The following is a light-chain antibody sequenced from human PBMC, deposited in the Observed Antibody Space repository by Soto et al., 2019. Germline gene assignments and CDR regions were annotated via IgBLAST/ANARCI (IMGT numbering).Light chain of an antibody. CDR3: QQYNSYWT. Sequence: DIQMTHSPSTLSVSEGDRVTITCRASQSISSWLAWYQQKPGKAPKLLIYDASSLESGVPSRFSGSGSGTEFTLTISSLQPDDFATYYCQQYNSYWTFGQGTKVDTK. J-gene: IGKJ1*01. V-gene: IGKV1-5*01. CDR2: DAS. CDR1: QSISSW.